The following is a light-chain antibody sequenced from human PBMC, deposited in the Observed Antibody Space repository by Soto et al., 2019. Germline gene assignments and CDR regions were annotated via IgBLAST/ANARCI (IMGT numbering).Light chain of an antibody. Sequence: QSALTQPASVSGSPGQSITISCTGTSSDVGGYNYVSWYQQHPGKAPKLMIYDVSNRPSGVSNPFSGSKSGNTASLTISGLQAEDEADYYCSSYTSSRLAVFGGGTKLTVL. CDR2: DVS. V-gene: IGLV2-14*01. J-gene: IGLJ2*01. CDR1: SSDVGGYNY. CDR3: SSYTSSRLAV.